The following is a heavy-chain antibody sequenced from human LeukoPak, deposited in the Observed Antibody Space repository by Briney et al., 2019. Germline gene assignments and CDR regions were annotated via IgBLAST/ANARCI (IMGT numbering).Heavy chain of an antibody. CDR1: GFTFSSYA. Sequence: GGSLRLSCAASGFTFSSYAMHWVRQAPGKGLEWVAVISYDGSNKYYADSVKGRFTISRDNSKNTLYLQMNSLRAEDTAVYYCAREIVVIAQFDDWGQGTLVTVSS. CDR3: AREIVVIAQFDD. CDR2: ISYDGSNK. V-gene: IGHV3-30-3*01. D-gene: IGHD3-22*01. J-gene: IGHJ4*02.